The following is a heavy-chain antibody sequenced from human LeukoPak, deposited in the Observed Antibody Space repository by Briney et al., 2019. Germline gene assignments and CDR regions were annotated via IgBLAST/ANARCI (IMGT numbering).Heavy chain of an antibody. CDR2: INPNSGGT. CDR3: ARDRDDSSGYYREALFDY. V-gene: IGHV1-2*02. J-gene: IGHJ4*02. D-gene: IGHD3-22*01. Sequence: ASVKVSCKASGYTCTGYYMHWVRQAPGQGLEWMGWINPNSGGTNYAQKFQGRVTMTRDTSISTAYMELSRLRSDDTAVYYCARDRDDSSGYYREALFDYWGQGTLVTVSS. CDR1: GYTCTGYY.